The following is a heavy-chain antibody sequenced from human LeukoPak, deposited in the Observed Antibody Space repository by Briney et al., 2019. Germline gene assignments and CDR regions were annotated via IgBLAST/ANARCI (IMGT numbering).Heavy chain of an antibody. CDR3: ARGYSTGWYYFDY. D-gene: IGHD6-19*01. V-gene: IGHV3-21*06. CDR1: GFTFSASN. CDR2: ISSKGTYI. Sequence: GGSLRLSCEVSGFTFSASNMNWVRQAPGKGLEWVSYISSKGTYINYADSVKGRFTISRDNAKSSVYLQMTSLRAEDTAVYYCARGYSTGWYYFDYWGQGTLVTVSS. J-gene: IGHJ4*02.